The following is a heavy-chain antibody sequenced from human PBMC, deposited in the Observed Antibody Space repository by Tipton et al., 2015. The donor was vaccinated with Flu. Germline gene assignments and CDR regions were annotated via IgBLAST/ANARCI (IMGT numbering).Heavy chain of an antibody. CDR2: IYYSGST. CDR1: GGSISSSSYY. V-gene: IGHV4-39*01. CDR3: ARGGRIQGRLLRY. D-gene: IGHD5-18*01. Sequence: TLSLTCTVSGGSISSSSYYWGWIRQPPGKGLEWIGSIYYSGSTYYNPSLKSRVTISVDTSKNQFSLKLSSVTAADTAVYYCARGGRIQGRLLRYWGQGTLVTVSS. J-gene: IGHJ4*02.